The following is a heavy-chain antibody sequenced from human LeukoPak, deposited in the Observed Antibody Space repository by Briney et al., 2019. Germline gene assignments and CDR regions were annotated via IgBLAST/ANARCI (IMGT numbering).Heavy chain of an antibody. Sequence: ASVKGSCKASGYTFTGYYMHWVRQAPGQGLEWMGWINPNSGGTNYAQKFQGRVTMTRDTSISTAYMELTRLRSDDTAVYYCARAWSDSIDYWGQGNLVTVSS. CDR3: ARAWSDSIDY. V-gene: IGHV1-2*02. CDR2: INPNSGGT. D-gene: IGHD1-26*01. J-gene: IGHJ4*02. CDR1: GYTFTGYY.